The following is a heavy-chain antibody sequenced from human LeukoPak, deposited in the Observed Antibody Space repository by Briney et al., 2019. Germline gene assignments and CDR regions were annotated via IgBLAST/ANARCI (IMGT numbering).Heavy chain of an antibody. CDR2: INHSGST. J-gene: IGHJ4*02. D-gene: IGHD4-23*01. CDR3: ARRGRLWWQLGFY. V-gene: IGHV4-34*01. Sequence: SETLSLTCAVYGGSFSGYYWSWIRQPPGKGLEWIGEINHSGSTNYNPSLKSRVTISVDTSKNQFSLKLSSVTAADTAVYYCARRGRLWWQLGFYWGQGTLVTVSS. CDR1: GGSFSGYY.